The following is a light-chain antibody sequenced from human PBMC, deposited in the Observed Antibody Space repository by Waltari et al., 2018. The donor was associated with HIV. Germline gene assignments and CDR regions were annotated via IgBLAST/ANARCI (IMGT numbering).Light chain of an antibody. CDR3: QQYSTWPPWT. CDR1: QSVSTK. Sequence: EIVLTQSPATLSVFPGDRASQSVSTKLAWYRQKPGQSPRLLIYDASTRATGIPARFSGSGSGTEFTLTISSLQSEDFALYFCQQYSTWPPWTFGQGTQLEIK. V-gene: IGKV3-15*01. CDR2: DAS. J-gene: IGKJ1*01.